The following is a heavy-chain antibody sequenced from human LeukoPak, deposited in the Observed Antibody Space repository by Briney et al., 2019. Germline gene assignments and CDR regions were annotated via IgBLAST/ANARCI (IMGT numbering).Heavy chain of an antibody. V-gene: IGHV3-11*01. CDR3: ASRGGYYFDY. Sequence: PGGCLRLSCAASGFTFSDYYMSCICQAPGEGVEWISYISSDGTTMYYADSVKGRFTISRDNAKNSLYLQVNSLRAEDTAVYYCASRGGYYFDYGGQGALVTVSS. D-gene: IGHD3-22*01. J-gene: IGHJ4*02. CDR1: GFTFSDYY. CDR2: ISSDGTTM.